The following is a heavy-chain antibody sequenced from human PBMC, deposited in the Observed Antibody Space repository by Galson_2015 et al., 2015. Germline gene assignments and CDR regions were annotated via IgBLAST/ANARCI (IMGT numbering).Heavy chain of an antibody. J-gene: IGHJ4*02. Sequence: SLRLSCAASGSTFRNYWMVWVRQTPEKGLQWVAKIKYDGSQTFYVDSVKGRFTISRDNAEHSLDLQMNGLRADDTAVYYCARDANRGGEFDYWGQGALVTVSS. CDR2: IKYDGSQT. V-gene: IGHV3-7*03. D-gene: IGHD1-14*01. CDR1: GSTFRNYW. CDR3: ARDANRGGEFDY.